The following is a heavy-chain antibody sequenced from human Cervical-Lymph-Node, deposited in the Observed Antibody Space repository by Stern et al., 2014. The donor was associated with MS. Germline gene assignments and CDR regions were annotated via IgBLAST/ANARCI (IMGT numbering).Heavy chain of an antibody. CDR2: IWYDGSND. CDR3: ARDGAGDYGTLGYFDY. D-gene: IGHD4-17*01. V-gene: IGHV3-33*01. CDR1: GFTFTGYA. Sequence: QVQLVQSGGGVVQPGRSLRLSCSAPGFTFTGYAMDWVRQAPGKGLEWVAAIWYDGSNDYYADSVKGRFTISRDDSTNTLYLEMNSLRAEDTAVYYCARDGAGDYGTLGYFDYWGQGTLVTVSS. J-gene: IGHJ4*02.